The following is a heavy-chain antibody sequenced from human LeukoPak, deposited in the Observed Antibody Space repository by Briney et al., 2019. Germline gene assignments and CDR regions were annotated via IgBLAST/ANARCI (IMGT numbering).Heavy chain of an antibody. CDR1: RFTFSSYE. J-gene: IGHJ6*02. CDR2: ISSSGSTI. Sequence: GGSLRLSCAASRFTFSSYEMNWVCQAPGKGLEWVSYISSSGSTIYYADSVKGRFTISRDNAKNSLYLQMNSLRAEDTAVYYCARDTTVRYYYYYGMDVWGQGPTVTVSS. CDR3: ARDTTVRYYYYYGMDV. V-gene: IGHV3-48*03. D-gene: IGHD4-11*01.